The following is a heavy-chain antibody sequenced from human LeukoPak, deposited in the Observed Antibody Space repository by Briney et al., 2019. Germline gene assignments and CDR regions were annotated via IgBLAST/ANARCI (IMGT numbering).Heavy chain of an antibody. Sequence: RGSLRLSCAASGFTFSSYWMSWVRQAPGKGLEWVANIKQDGSEKYYVDSVKGRFTISRDNAKNSLYLQMNSLRAEDTAVYYCARSPIGSGTEYPTYFDYWGQGTLVTVSS. CDR2: IKQDGSEK. D-gene: IGHD3-10*01. J-gene: IGHJ4*02. CDR3: ARSPIGSGTEYPTYFDY. V-gene: IGHV3-7*01. CDR1: GFTFSSYW.